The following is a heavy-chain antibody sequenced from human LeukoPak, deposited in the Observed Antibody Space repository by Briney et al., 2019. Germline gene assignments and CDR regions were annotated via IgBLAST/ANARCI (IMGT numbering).Heavy chain of an antibody. V-gene: IGHV3-21*04. CDR1: GFTFSRYS. D-gene: IGHD6-19*01. CDR2: ISNIGTSI. CDR3: AKDFSSGWPYCFDY. Sequence: GGSLRLSCAVSGFTFSRYSMNWVRQAPGKGLEWVSSISNIGTSIYYADSVKGRFTISRDNAKNSLYLQMDSLRAEDTAVYYCAKDFSSGWPYCFDYWGQATLVTVSS. J-gene: IGHJ4*02.